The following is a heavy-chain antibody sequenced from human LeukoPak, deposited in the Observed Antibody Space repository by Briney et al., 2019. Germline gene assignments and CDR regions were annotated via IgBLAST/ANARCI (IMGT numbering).Heavy chain of an antibody. J-gene: IGHJ4*02. Sequence: GGSLRLSCAASGFTFSSYGMSWVRQAPGKGLEWVSGISGIGGSTYYADSVKGRFTISRDNSKNTLYLQMNSLRAEDTAVYYCAKLASDYVWGTYRPFDFWGQGTLVTVSS. D-gene: IGHD3-16*02. CDR3: AKLASDYVWGTYRPFDF. CDR1: GFTFSSYG. V-gene: IGHV3-23*01. CDR2: ISGIGGST.